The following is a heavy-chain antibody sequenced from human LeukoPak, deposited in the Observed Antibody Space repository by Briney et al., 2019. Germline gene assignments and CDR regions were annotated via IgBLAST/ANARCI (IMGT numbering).Heavy chain of an antibody. CDR1: GGSISSSSYY. Sequence: SETLSLTCTVSGGSISSSSYYWGWIRQPPGKGLEWLGSIYYSGSTYYNPSLKSRVTISVDTSKNQFSLKLSSVTAADTAVYYRAGVGGGGYDYGYYYYGMDVWGQGTTVTVSS. D-gene: IGHD5-12*01. CDR3: AGVGGGGYDYGYYYYGMDV. V-gene: IGHV4-39*01. CDR2: IYYSGST. J-gene: IGHJ6*02.